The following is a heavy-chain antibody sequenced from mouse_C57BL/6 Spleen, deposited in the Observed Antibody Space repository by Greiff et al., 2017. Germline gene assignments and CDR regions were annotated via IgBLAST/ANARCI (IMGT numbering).Heavy chain of an antibody. CDR1: GYTFTSYW. J-gene: IGHJ2*01. V-gene: IGHV1-52*01. D-gene: IGHD3-2*02. Sequence: QVQLQQPGAELVRPGSSVKLSCKASGYTFTSYWMHWVKQRPIQGLEWIGNIDPSDSETHYNQKFKDKATLTVDKSSSTAYMQLSSLTSEDSAVYYCARRQLRLPYFDYWGQGTTLTVSS. CDR3: ARRQLRLPYFDY. CDR2: IDPSDSET.